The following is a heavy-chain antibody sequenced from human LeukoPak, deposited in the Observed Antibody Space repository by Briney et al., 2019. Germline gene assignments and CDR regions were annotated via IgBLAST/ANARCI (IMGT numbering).Heavy chain of an antibody. CDR3: ARELPVGPTVRFRGYYGMDV. J-gene: IGHJ6*02. Sequence: GASVKVSCKASGYTFTSYAMHWVRQAPGQRLEWMGWINAGYGNTKYSQKFQGRVTITRDTSASTAYMELSSLRSEDTAVYYCARELPVGPTVRFRGYYGMDVWGQGTTVTVSS. CDR2: INAGYGNT. D-gene: IGHD3-3*01. CDR1: GYTFTSYA. V-gene: IGHV1-3*01.